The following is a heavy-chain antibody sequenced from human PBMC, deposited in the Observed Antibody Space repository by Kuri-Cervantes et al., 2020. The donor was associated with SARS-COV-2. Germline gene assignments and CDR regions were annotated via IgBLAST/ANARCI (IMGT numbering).Heavy chain of an antibody. D-gene: IGHD1-14*01. CDR1: GGTFSSYA. V-gene: IGHV1-69*04. CDR3: VRGESAPEGYFDL. J-gene: IGHJ2*01. CDR2: IIPILGIA. Sequence: SVKVSCKASGGTFSSYAISWVRQAPGQGLEWMGRIIPILGIANYAQKFQGRVTITADKSTSTAYMELSSLRSEDTAVYYCVRGESAPEGYFDLWGRGTLVTVSS.